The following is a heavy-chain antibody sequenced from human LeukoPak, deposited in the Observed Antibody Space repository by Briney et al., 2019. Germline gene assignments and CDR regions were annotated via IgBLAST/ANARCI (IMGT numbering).Heavy chain of an antibody. D-gene: IGHD2-2*01. V-gene: IGHV3-49*04. Sequence: GGSLRLSCTASGFTFGDYATSWVRQAPGKGLEWVGFIRSKAYGGTTEYAASVKGRFTISRDDSKSIAYLQMNSLKTEDTAVYYCTRLVVPAARFDPWGQGTLVTVSS. CDR1: GFTFGDYA. J-gene: IGHJ5*02. CDR3: TRLVVPAARFDP. CDR2: IRSKAYGGTT.